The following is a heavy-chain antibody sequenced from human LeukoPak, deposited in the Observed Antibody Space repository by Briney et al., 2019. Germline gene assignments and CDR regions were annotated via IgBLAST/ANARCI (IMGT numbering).Heavy chain of an antibody. J-gene: IGHJ3*02. CDR1: GGSISSSSYY. Sequence: PSETLSLTCTVSGGSISSSSYYWGWIRQPPGKGLEWIGSIYYSGSTYYNPSLKSRVTISVDTSKNQFSLKLSSVTAADTAVYYCARVSARLGGGAFDIWGQGTMVTVSS. CDR2: IYYSGST. CDR3: ARVSARLGGGAFDI. D-gene: IGHD3-16*01. V-gene: IGHV4-39*07.